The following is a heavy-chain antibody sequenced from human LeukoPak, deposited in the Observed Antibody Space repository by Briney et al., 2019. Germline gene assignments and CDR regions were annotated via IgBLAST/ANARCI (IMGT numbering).Heavy chain of an antibody. CDR2: IYRSGYT. J-gene: IGHJ6*02. CDR3: AFTGYSYGWDYYYGMDV. D-gene: IGHD5-18*01. V-gene: IGHV4-30-2*01. CDR1: GGSISSGDYS. Sequence: SETLSLTCAVSGGSISSGDYSWSWIRQLPGKGLEWIGYIYRSGYTYYNPSLKSRVTISVDRSKNQFSLKVSSVTAADRAVYYWAFTGYSYGWDYYYGMDVWGQGTTVTVSS.